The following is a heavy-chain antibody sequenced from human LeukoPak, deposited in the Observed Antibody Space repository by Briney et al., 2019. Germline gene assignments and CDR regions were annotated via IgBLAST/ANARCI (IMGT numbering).Heavy chain of an antibody. J-gene: IGHJ6*02. Sequence: PGGSLRLSCAASGFTFSDYYMSWIRQAPGKGLELVSYISSSGTTIYYADSVKGRFTISRDNSKNTLYLQMNSLRAEDTAVYYCAKVGYNWNDVDGMDVWGQGTTVTVSS. D-gene: IGHD1-20*01. CDR1: GFTFSDYY. V-gene: IGHV3-11*01. CDR2: ISSSGTTI. CDR3: AKVGYNWNDVDGMDV.